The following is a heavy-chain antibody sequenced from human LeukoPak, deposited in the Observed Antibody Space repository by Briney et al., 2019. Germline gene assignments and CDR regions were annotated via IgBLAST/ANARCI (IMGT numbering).Heavy chain of an antibody. D-gene: IGHD2-15*01. CDR3: ARSPVSVYCSGASCALH. J-gene: IGHJ4*02. V-gene: IGHV4-39*01. Sequence: SETLSLTCTVSGGSISSSSYYWGWIRQPPGKGLEWIGSIYYSGSAYYNPSLKSRVTISVDTSKNQFSLKLSSVTAADTAVYYCARSPVSVYCSGASCALHWGQGTQVTVSS. CDR2: IYYSGSA. CDR1: GGSISSSSYY.